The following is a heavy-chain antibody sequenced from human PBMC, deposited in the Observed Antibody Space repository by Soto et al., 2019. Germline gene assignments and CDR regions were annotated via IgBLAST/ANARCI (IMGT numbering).Heavy chain of an antibody. CDR3: ARVNAAGFGELLIPNYYYYGIDV. CDR2: ISSSSSYI. V-gene: IGHV3-21*01. Sequence: PGGSLRLSCAASGFTFSSYSMNWVRQAPGKGLEWVSSISSSSSYIYYADSVKGRFTISRDNAKNSLYLQMNSPRAEDTAVYYCARVNAAGFGELLIPNYYYYGIDVWGQGTTVTVSS. CDR1: GFTFSSYS. J-gene: IGHJ6*02. D-gene: IGHD3-10*01.